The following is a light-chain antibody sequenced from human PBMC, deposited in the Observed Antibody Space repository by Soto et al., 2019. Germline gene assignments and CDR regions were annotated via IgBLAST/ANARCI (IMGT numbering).Light chain of an antibody. CDR3: DSYGDTLSSPHV. CDR2: GNT. CDR1: SSNIGAGYD. Sequence: QSVLTQPPSVSGAPGQRVTISCTGNSSNIGAGYDVHWYQQRPGTAPKLLIFGNTNRPSGVPDRFSGSKSGTSASLAITGPQPQDEGDYYYDSYGDTLSSPHVFGTGTKFTGL. V-gene: IGLV1-40*01. J-gene: IGLJ1*01.